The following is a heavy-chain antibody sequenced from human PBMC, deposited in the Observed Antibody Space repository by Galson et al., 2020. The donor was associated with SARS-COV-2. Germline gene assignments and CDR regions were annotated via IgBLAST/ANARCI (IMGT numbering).Heavy chain of an antibody. CDR3: ARDLVVYGLDV. Sequence: TGGSLRLSCAASGFTVSSNYMSWVRQAPGKGLEWVSVIYSGGSTYYADSVKGRITISRDNSKNTLYLQMNSLRAEDTAVYYCARDLVVYGLDVWGQGTTVTVSS. J-gene: IGHJ6*02. CDR1: GFTVSSNY. CDR2: IYSGGST. V-gene: IGHV3-66*01. D-gene: IGHD2-15*01.